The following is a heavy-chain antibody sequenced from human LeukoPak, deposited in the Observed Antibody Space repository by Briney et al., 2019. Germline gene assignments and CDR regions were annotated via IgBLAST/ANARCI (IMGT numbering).Heavy chain of an antibody. J-gene: IGHJ5*02. CDR1: GYTFTDYY. CDR3: ARDKRSTAGNWFDP. Sequence: APVKVSCKASGYTFTDYYIHWVRQAPGQGLEWMGRINPNSGGTNYAQRFQGRVTVTRDTSISTAYMELSTLRSDDAAVYYCARDKRSTAGNWFDPWGQGTLVTVSS. CDR2: INPNSGGT. V-gene: IGHV1-2*06. D-gene: IGHD1-14*01.